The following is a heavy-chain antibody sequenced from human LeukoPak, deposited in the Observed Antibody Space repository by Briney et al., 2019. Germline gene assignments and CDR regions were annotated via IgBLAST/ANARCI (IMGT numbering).Heavy chain of an antibody. J-gene: IGHJ4*02. V-gene: IGHV3-7*03. CDR1: GFPFNAYW. CDR3: ARSLPYGTTWYGRSDF. D-gene: IGHD6-13*01. Sequence: GGSLRLSCAASGFPFNAYWMTWVRQAPGKGLGWVANIRQDGDTKYYVDSVKGRFTISRDNAMNSLYLQMNSLRAEDTAIYYCARSLPYGTTWYGRSDFWGQGTLVTVSS. CDR2: IRQDGDTK.